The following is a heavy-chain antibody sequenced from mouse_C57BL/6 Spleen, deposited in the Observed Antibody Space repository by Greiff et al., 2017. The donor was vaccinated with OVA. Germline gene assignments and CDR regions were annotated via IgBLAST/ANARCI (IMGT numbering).Heavy chain of an antibody. D-gene: IGHD4-1*01. Sequence: VQLQQSGAELMKPGASVKFSCKASGYTFNGYWIEWVKQRPGHGLEWIGEILPGSGSTNYNAKFKGKATFTAATSSNTAYMQLSSLTTEDSDIDYCARPSELGSEKGVYEWGQGTTLT. CDR3: ARPSELGSEKGVYE. CDR2: ILPGSGST. V-gene: IGHV1-9*01. CDR1: GYTFNGYW. J-gene: IGHJ2*01.